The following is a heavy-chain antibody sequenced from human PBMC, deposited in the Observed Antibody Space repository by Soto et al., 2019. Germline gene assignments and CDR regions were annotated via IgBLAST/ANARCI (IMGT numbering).Heavy chain of an antibody. V-gene: IGHV1-18*01. D-gene: IGHD1-26*01. Sequence: GASVKVSCKASGYTFTSYGISWGRQAPGQGLEWMGWISAYNGNTNYAQKLQGRVTMTTDTSTSTAYMELRSLRSDDTAVYYCARWLFKGATPSWFDPWGQGTLVTVSS. CDR2: ISAYNGNT. CDR3: ARWLFKGATPSWFDP. J-gene: IGHJ5*02. CDR1: GYTFTSYG.